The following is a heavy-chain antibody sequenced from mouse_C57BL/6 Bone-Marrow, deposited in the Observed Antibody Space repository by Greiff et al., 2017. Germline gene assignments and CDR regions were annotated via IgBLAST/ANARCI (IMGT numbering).Heavy chain of an antibody. CDR1: GYTFTSYW. CDR2: IYPGSGST. V-gene: IGHV1-55*01. D-gene: IGHD2-3*01. Sequence: QVQLQQPGAELVKPGASVKMSCKASGYTFTSYWITWVKQRPGQGLEWIGEIYPGSGSTNYHAKFKSKATLTVDTSTSTAYMQLSSLTSEDSAVYSCARPYERNYWYFDVWGTGTTVTVSS. J-gene: IGHJ1*03. CDR3: ARPYERNYWYFDV.